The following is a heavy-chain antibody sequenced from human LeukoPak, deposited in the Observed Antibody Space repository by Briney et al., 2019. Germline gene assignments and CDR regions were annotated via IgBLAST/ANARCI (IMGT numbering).Heavy chain of an antibody. CDR3: ARVGSYENSGSLPFDY. J-gene: IGHJ4*02. CDR1: GFTFNTYG. Sequence: GRSLRLSCAASGFTFNTYGMHWVRRAAGKGLEWVAVIWYDGSQKYYADSVRGRFTISRDNSKNTLYLQMNSLTAEDTAVYYCARVGSYENSGSLPFDYWGQGTLVTVSS. D-gene: IGHD3-22*01. V-gene: IGHV3-33*01. CDR2: IWYDGSQK.